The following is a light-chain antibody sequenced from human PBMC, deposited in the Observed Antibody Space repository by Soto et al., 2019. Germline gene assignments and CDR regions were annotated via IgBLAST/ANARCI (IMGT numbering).Light chain of an antibody. CDR3: QQAASCPIT. CDR2: TGS. CDR1: QGIKNW. V-gene: IGKV1-12*01. J-gene: IGKJ5*01. Sequence: DIQLTQSPSYVSASVGDRFTITCRASQGIKNWLAWYQQKPGKAPNLLIYTGSSLQSGVPSRFSGSGSGTDFTLTINSLQPEDFATYYCQQAASCPITFGQGTRLEI.